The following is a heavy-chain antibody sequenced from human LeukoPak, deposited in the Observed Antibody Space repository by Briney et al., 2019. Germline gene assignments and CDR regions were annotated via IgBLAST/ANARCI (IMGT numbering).Heavy chain of an antibody. Sequence: SETLSLTCAVYGGSFSGYYWSWIRQPPGKGLEWIGEINHSGSTNYNPSLKSRVTISVDTSKNQFSLKLSSVTAADMAVYYCASRGYCSGGSCYRLPGSFDYWGQGTLVTVSS. V-gene: IGHV4-34*01. CDR1: GGSFSGYY. D-gene: IGHD2-15*01. CDR3: ASRGYCSGGSCYRLPGSFDY. J-gene: IGHJ4*02. CDR2: INHSGST.